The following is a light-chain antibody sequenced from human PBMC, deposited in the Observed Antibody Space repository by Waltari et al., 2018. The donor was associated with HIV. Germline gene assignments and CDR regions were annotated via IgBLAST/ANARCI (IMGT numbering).Light chain of an antibody. CDR1: SSNIGAGYD. V-gene: IGLV1-40*01. Sequence: QSVLTQPPSVSGAPGQRVTISCTGSSSNIGAGYDVHWFQQLPGTAPKLLIYSADPRPSGVPARFSGSKSGASASLAITGLQAEDEADYYCQSYDSSLSGSFVFGTGTKVTVL. CDR3: QSYDSSLSGSFV. J-gene: IGLJ1*01. CDR2: SAD.